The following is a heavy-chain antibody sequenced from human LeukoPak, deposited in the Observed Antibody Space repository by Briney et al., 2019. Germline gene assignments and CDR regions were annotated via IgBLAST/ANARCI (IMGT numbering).Heavy chain of an antibody. CDR1: GFTFSRYW. CDR2: IKQDGSEK. CDR3: ATDPWSLYVQ. D-gene: IGHD3-16*01. V-gene: IGHV3-7*01. Sequence: GGSLRLSCAASGFTFSRYWMNWVRQAPGKGLEWVANIKQDGSEKYYVDSVKGRFTISRDNAKNTLYLQMNSLRAEDTAVYYCATDPWSLYVQWGQGTLVTVSS. J-gene: IGHJ4*02.